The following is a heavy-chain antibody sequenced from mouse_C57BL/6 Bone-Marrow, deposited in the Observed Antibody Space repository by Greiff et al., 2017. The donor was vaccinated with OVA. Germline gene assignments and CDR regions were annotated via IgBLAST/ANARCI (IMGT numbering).Heavy chain of an antibody. Sequence: QVQLQQPGAELVKPGASVKLSCKASGYTFTSYWMHWVKQRPGRGLEWIGRIDPTSGGTKYNEKFKSKATLTVDTSSSTAYMQLSSLTSEDSAVYYWASGGWLPYCDDWGQGTTVTVSS. V-gene: IGHV1-72*01. D-gene: IGHD2-3*01. CDR2: IDPTSGGT. J-gene: IGHJ2*01. CDR3: ASGGWLPYCDD. CDR1: GYTFTSYW.